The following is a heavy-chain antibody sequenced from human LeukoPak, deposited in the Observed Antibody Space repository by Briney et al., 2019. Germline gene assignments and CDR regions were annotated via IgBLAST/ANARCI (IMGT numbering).Heavy chain of an antibody. CDR2: ISAYNGNT. D-gene: IGHD3-16*02. CDR3: ARGVMITFGGVIPDGYFDY. V-gene: IGHV1-18*01. CDR1: GYTFTSYG. Sequence: ASVKVSCKASGYTFTSYGISWVRQAPGQGLEWMGWISAYNGNTNYAQKLQGRVTMTTDTSTSTAYMELRSLRSDDTAVYYCARGVMITFGGVIPDGYFDYWGQGTLVTVSS. J-gene: IGHJ4*02.